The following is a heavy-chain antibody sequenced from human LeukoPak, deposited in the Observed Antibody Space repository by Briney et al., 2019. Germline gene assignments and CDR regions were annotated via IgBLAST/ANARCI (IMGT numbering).Heavy chain of an antibody. CDR3: ARPSYSSGWSFFDY. V-gene: IGHV3-30*04. CDR1: GFTFNSYA. D-gene: IGHD6-19*01. Sequence: GGSLRLSCAASGFTFNSYAMHWVRQTPGKGLEWVAVISYDGSNKYYADSVKGRFTISRDNSKNTLHLQMSSLRAEDTAVYYCARPSYSSGWSFFDYWGQGTLVTVSS. J-gene: IGHJ4*02. CDR2: ISYDGSNK.